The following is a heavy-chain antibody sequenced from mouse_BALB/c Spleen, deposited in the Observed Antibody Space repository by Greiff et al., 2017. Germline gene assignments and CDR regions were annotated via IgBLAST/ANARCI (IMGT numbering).Heavy chain of an antibody. CDR1: GFSLTSYG. D-gene: IGHD2-14*01. J-gene: IGHJ4*01. CDR3: ARNRYRDEYYAMDD. V-gene: IGHV2-2*02. CDR2: IWSGGST. Sequence: QVQLKQSGPGLVQPSQSLSITCTVSGFSLTSYGVHWVRQSPGKGLEWLGVIWSGGSTDYNAAFISRLSISKDNSKSQVFFKMNSLQANDTAIYYCARNRYRDEYYAMDDWGQGTSVTVSS.